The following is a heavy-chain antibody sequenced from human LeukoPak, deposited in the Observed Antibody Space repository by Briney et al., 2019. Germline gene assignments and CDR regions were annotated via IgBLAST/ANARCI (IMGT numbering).Heavy chain of an antibody. CDR1: EYTFTDYA. CDR2: INAGNGNT. J-gene: IGHJ4*02. Sequence: ASVTVSCTASEYTFTDYAINWVRQAPGQRLEWMGWINAGNGNTRYSQRFQGRVTITRDTSASTAYMELSSLTSEDTAVYYCARGRWSATTASYYLDFWGQGTLVTVSS. D-gene: IGHD5-24*01. V-gene: IGHV1-3*01. CDR3: ARGRWSATTASYYLDF.